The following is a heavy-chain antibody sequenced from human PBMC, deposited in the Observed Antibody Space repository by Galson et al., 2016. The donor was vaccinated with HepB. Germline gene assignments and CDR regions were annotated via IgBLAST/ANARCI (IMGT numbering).Heavy chain of an antibody. Sequence: CAISGDSVSRNSATWNWIRQSPSRGLEWLGRTYYRSKWHNDYAVSVKSRININPDTSKNQFSLHLNSVTPEDTAIYYCARDLFELGSYWDAFDIWGQGTVVTVSS. D-gene: IGHD7-27*01. CDR3: ARDLFELGSYWDAFDI. CDR2: TYYRSKWHN. CDR1: GDSVSRNSAT. V-gene: IGHV6-1*01. J-gene: IGHJ3*02.